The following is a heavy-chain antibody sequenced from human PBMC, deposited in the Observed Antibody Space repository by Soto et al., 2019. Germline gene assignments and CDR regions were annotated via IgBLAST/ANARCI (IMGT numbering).Heavy chain of an antibody. J-gene: IGHJ4*02. CDR3: AREWWSGSLIGGSL. Sequence: QVQLQQWGAGLLKPSETLSLTCPVNGGSFSDYYWTWIRQPPGKGLEWIGEVNLGGSTHYNPSLKSRVSISVDTSKKQFSLNLTFVTAADTAVYYCAREWWSGSLIGGSLGGEGTLVTVSS. CDR2: VNLGGST. V-gene: IGHV4-34*01. CDR1: GGSFSDYY. D-gene: IGHD3-3*01.